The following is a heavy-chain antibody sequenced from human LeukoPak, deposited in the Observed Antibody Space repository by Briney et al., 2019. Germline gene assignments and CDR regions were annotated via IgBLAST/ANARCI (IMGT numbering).Heavy chain of an antibody. Sequence: KTSETLSLTCAVYGGSFSGYYWSWIRQPPGKGLEWIGGINHSGSTNYNPSLKSRVTISVDTSKNQFSLKLSSVTAADTAVYYCANGDYGAFDIWGQGTMVTVSS. CDR2: INHSGST. D-gene: IGHD4-17*01. CDR3: ANGDYGAFDI. CDR1: GGSFSGYY. J-gene: IGHJ3*02. V-gene: IGHV4-34*01.